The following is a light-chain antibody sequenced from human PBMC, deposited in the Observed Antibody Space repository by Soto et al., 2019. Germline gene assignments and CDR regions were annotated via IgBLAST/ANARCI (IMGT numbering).Light chain of an antibody. CDR2: DVS. CDR3: CSFAGSYTYV. CDR1: NRDVGAYKY. V-gene: IGLV2-11*01. J-gene: IGLJ1*01. Sequence: QSVLTQPPSASGSPGQSLTISCKGSNRDVGAYKYVSWYQQRPGTAPKMIIYDVSERPAGVPDRFSGSKSGNTASLTISGLQAEDEADYSCCSFAGSYTYVFGGGTKLTVL.